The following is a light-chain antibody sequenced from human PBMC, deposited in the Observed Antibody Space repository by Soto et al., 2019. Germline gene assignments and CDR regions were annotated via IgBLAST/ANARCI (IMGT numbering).Light chain of an antibody. V-gene: IGLV2-8*01. CDR3: MSYAGGNRFV. Sequence: QSALTQPPSASGSPGQSVTISCAGTINDVGGYNYVSWYQQHPGKVPLLMIYQVTKRPSGVPDRFSASKSDTTASLTISGLQAEDEGDYYCMSYAGGNRFVFGTGTKLTVL. CDR1: INDVGGYNY. CDR2: QVT. J-gene: IGLJ1*01.